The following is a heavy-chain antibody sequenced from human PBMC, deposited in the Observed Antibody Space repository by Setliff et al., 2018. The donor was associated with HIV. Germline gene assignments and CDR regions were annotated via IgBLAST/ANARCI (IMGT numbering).Heavy chain of an antibody. CDR3: ARTREMVRGVITPAFDY. Sequence: ASVKVSCKASGGTFSSYTINWVRQAPGQGLEWMGGVIPIFGTANYAQKFQGRVTITTDESTSTAYMELSSLRSEDTALYYCARTREMVRGVITPAFDYWGLGTLVTVSS. CDR1: GGTFSSYT. CDR2: VIPIFGTA. J-gene: IGHJ4*02. V-gene: IGHV1-69*05. D-gene: IGHD3-10*01.